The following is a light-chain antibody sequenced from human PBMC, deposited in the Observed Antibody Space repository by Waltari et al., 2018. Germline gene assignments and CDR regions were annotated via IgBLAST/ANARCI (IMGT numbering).Light chain of an antibody. CDR2: SAS. Sequence: EIVMTQSPATLSVSPGERATLSCRASQSVSSNLAWYQQKPGQAPRLLIYSASTRATGIPDRFSGSGSGTEFTLTISSLQSEDFAVYYCQQYVKWPPAYTFGQGTKLEIK. CDR1: QSVSSN. CDR3: QQYVKWPPAYT. V-gene: IGKV3-15*01. J-gene: IGKJ2*01.